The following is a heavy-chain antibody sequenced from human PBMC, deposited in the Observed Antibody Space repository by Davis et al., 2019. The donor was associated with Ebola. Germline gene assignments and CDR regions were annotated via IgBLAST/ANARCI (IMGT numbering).Heavy chain of an antibody. D-gene: IGHD2-2*01. V-gene: IGHV3-21*01. J-gene: IGHJ6*03. CDR1: GFTFSSYS. CDR3: ARASDTSWLTYYYYYYYMDV. CDR2: ISSSSSYI. Sequence: PGGSLRLSCAASGFTFSSYSMNWVRQAPGKGLEWVSSISSSSSYIYYADSVKGRFTISRDNAKNSLYLQMNSLRAEDTAVYYCARASDTSWLTYYYYYYYMDVWGKGTTVTVSS.